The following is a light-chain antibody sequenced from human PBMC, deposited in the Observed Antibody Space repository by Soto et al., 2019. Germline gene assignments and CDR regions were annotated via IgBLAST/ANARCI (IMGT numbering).Light chain of an antibody. CDR3: QEYGGSPWT. V-gene: IGKV3-20*01. CDR2: GAS. CDR1: QSVSSNY. J-gene: IGKJ1*01. Sequence: EIVLTQSPGTLSLSPGERATLSCRASQSVSSNYLAWYQQKPGQAPRLLIYGASNRATGIPDRFSGSGSGTDFTLTISRLEPEDFAVYDCQEYGGSPWTFGQGTKVEIK.